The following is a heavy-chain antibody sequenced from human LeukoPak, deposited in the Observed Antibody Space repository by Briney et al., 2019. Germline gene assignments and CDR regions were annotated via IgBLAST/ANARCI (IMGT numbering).Heavy chain of an antibody. V-gene: IGHV4-39*01. Sequence: SETLTLTCTVSGASITSTSYYWGWLRPPPGKELEWIRYIYYSGSTYYNASLKSRGTTSLDTYKIQLSLNLSSVTAADTAVYYCARRLIVGATPFDHWGQGTLVTVSS. CDR2: IYYSGST. CDR1: GASITSTSYY. D-gene: IGHD1-26*01. CDR3: ARRLIVGATPFDH. J-gene: IGHJ4*02.